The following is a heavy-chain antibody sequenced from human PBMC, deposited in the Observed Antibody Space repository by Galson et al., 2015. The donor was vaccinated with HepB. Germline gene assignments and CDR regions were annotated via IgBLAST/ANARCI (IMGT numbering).Heavy chain of an antibody. CDR3: TADTHWSSTSYPGY. D-gene: IGHD2-2*01. Sequence: SLRLSCAASGFTFSNAWMSWVRQAPGKGLEWVGRIKSKTDGGTTDYAAPVKGRFTISRDDSKNTLYLQMNSLKTEDTAVYYCTADTHWSSTSYPGYCAQGCLVPLSS. V-gene: IGHV3-15*01. CDR2: IKSKTDGGTT. CDR1: GFTFSNAW. J-gene: IGHJ4*02.